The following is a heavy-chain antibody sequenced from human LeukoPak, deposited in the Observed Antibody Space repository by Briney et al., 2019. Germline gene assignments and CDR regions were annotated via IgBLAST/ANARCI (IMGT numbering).Heavy chain of an antibody. CDR1: GFTFSSYS. Sequence: GGSLRLSCAASGFTFSSYSMNWVRQAPGKGLEWVSYISSSGTPIYYADSVKGRFTISRDNAKNSLYLQMNSLRAEDTAVYYCARARHDYYDSSGSFDYWGQGTLVTVSS. J-gene: IGHJ4*02. V-gene: IGHV3-48*01. CDR3: ARARHDYYDSSGSFDY. D-gene: IGHD3-22*01. CDR2: ISSSGTPI.